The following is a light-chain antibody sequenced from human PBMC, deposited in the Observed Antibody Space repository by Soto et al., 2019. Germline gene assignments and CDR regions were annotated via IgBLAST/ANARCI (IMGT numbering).Light chain of an antibody. CDR1: QTISTY. V-gene: IGKV1-39*01. CDR3: QQSFSTSRT. Sequence: DIQMTQSPSPLSASVGDRVTITCRASQTISTYLNRYQQKPGKAPKLLIYRATSLQSGVPSRFSGSGSGTDFTLTIISLQPEDFGTYYCQQSFSTSRTFAQGTKVDIK. J-gene: IGKJ1*01. CDR2: RAT.